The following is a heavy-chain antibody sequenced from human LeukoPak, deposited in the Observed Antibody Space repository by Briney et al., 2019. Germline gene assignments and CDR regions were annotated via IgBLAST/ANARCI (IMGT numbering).Heavy chain of an antibody. D-gene: IGHD3-10*01. CDR2: IYYSGST. J-gene: IGHJ4*02. CDR3: ARASGSGTYYPY. CDR1: SGSISSYY. V-gene: IGHV4-59*01. Sequence: SETLSLTCTVPSGSISSYYWSWIRQPPGKGLEWIGYIYYSGSTKYNPSRNSRGTISLDTSTNQVSLKLTSVTAADTAVYYCARASGSGTYYPYWGQGTLVTVSS.